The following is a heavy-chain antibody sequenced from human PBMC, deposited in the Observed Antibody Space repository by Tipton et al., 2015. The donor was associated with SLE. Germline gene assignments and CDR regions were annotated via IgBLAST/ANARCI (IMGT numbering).Heavy chain of an antibody. J-gene: IGHJ2*01. CDR2: IYYSGST. CDR3: ARLTFDWYLDL. Sequence: TLSLTCTVSGGSISSYYWSWIRQSPGKGLEWIGYIYYSGSTNYNPPPKSRVTISVDTSKNQFSLKLTSVTAADTAVYYCARLTFDWYLDLWGRGTLVTVSS. V-gene: IGHV4-59*08. CDR1: GGSISSYY.